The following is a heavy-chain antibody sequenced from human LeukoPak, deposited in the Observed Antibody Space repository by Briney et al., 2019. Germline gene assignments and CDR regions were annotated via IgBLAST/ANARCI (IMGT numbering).Heavy chain of an antibody. D-gene: IGHD1-26*01. J-gene: IGHJ3*01. Sequence: SETLSLTCAVYGGSFSGYYWSWIRQSPGKGLEWIGEINHSGSTNQNPSLKSRVTISIDTSKNQFSLKLSSVTAADTAVYYCAIGVGPTTAAFDFWGRGTMVTVSS. CDR3: AIGVGPTTAAFDF. CDR2: INHSGST. CDR1: GGSFSGYY. V-gene: IGHV4-34*01.